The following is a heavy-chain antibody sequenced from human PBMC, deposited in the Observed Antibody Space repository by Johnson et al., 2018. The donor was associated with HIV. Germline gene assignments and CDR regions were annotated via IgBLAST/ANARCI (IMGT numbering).Heavy chain of an antibody. V-gene: IGHV3-30*04. CDR1: GFTFSSYV. Sequence: QVQLVESGGGVVQPGRSLRLSCAASGFTFSSYVMHWVRQAPGKGLAWVAVISYDGSNKYYADSVKGRFTITRDNVKNSLYMQMNSLRVEDTAVYFCARDYRGALDIWGQGTMVTVSS. J-gene: IGHJ3*02. CDR3: ARDYRGALDI. D-gene: IGHD4-11*01. CDR2: ISYDGSNK.